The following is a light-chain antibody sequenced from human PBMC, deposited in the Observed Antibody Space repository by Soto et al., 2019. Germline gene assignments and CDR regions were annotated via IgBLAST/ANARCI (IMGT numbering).Light chain of an antibody. CDR1: QSVSSY. J-gene: IGKJ2*01. Sequence: EIVLTQSPATLSLSPGERATLSCRASQSVSSYLAWYQQKPGQAPRLLIYDASNRATGIPARFSGSGSATPFTITLISMEPEEFSGYYCQQRSNWPPYTFGQGTKLEIK. CDR3: QQRSNWPPYT. V-gene: IGKV3-11*01. CDR2: DAS.